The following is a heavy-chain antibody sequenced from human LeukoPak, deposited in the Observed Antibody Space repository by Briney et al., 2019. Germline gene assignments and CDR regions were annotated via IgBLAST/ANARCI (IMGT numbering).Heavy chain of an antibody. V-gene: IGHV1-18*01. D-gene: IGHD6-13*01. CDR2: ISVYNGNT. CDR1: GYTFTSYG. Sequence: GASVKVSCKASGYTFTSYGITWVRRAPGQGLEWMGWISVYNGNTNYAQKLQGRVTMTTDTSTSTAYMELRSLRSDDTAIYYCARDREAAGQKLTDYWGQGTLVTVSS. J-gene: IGHJ4*02. CDR3: ARDREAAGQKLTDY.